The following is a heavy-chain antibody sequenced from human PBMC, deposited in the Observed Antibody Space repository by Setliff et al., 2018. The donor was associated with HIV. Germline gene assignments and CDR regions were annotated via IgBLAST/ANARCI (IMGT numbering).Heavy chain of an antibody. CDR3: ARGGPGPSFGYDWFDP. CDR2: IKPNGGST. Sequence: ASEKVSCKESGYTFTSYYVHFVRQAPGQGPEWMGIIKPNGGSTNYAQKFEGRVAMTADPSTNNFHMYLSSLRSEDTAIYYCARGGPGPSFGYDWFDPWGQGTPVTVSS. V-gene: IGHV1-46*01. J-gene: IGHJ5*02. D-gene: IGHD2-2*03. CDR1: GYTFTSYY.